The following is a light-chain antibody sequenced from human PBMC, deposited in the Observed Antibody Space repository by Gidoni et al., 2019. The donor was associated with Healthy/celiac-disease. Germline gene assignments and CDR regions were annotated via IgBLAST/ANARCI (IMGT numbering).Light chain of an antibody. CDR1: SSNIGNNY. Sequence: QSVLTQPPSVPPAPGQKVTISCSGSSSNIGNNYVSWYQQLPGTAPKLLIYENKTLPSGIPDRFSGSKSGTSATLGITGLQTGDEADYYCGTGDSSLGGNVVFGGGTKLTVL. V-gene: IGLV1-51*02. J-gene: IGLJ2*01. CDR3: GTGDSSLGGNVV. CDR2: ENK.